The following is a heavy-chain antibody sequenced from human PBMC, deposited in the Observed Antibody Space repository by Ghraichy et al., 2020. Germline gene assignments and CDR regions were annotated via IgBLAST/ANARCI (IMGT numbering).Heavy chain of an antibody. CDR1: GFTFRDYN. CDR2: ITWSSRSI. V-gene: IGHV3-48*02. J-gene: IGHJ6*02. D-gene: IGHD2-21*01. CDR3: ARASKVVRFYYYDGRDG. Sequence: GESLNISCVGSGFTFRDYNLNWVRQSPGTGLEWVSYITWSSRSIFYADSVKGRFNIYRDNAQNSLYLQMNNLRDEDTAVYYCARASKVVRFYYYDGRDGWGQGTKGTVAS.